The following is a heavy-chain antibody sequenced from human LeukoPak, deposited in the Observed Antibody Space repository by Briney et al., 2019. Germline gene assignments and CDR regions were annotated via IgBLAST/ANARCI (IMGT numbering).Heavy chain of an antibody. J-gene: IGHJ6*02. CDR3: ARDIVVVPAAPGPYYYYGMDV. D-gene: IGHD2-2*01. Sequence: PSQTLSLTCTVSGGSISSGDYYWSWIRQPPGKGLEWIGYIYYSGSTYYNPSLKSRVTISVDTPKNQFSLKLSSVTAADTAVYYCARDIVVVPAAPGPYYYYGMDVWGQGTTVTVSS. V-gene: IGHV4-30-4*01. CDR2: IYYSGST. CDR1: GGSISSGDYY.